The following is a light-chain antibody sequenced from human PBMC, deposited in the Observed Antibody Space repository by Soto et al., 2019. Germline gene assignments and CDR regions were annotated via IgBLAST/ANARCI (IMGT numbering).Light chain of an antibody. Sequence: QSALTQPASVSGSPGQSITISCTGTSSDVGGYNYVSWYQQHPGKAPKLMMYDVNNRPSGVSNRFSGSKSGNTVSLTISGLQAEDEADYYCSSYTSSSTGVFGTGTQLTVL. CDR2: DVN. V-gene: IGLV2-14*01. CDR1: SSDVGGYNY. J-gene: IGLJ1*01. CDR3: SSYTSSSTGV.